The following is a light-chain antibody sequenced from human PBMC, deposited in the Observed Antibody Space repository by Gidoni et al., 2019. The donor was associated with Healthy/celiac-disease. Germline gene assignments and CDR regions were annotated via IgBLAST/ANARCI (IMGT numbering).Light chain of an antibody. J-gene: IGKJ1*01. Sequence: EIVLTQSPGTLSLSPGERATLSCRASQSVSSSYLAWYQPKPGQAPRLLIYGASSMATGIPDRFSGSGSGTDFTLTISRLEPEDFAVYYCQQYCSSPPGTFXQXTKVEIK. V-gene: IGKV3-20*01. CDR2: GAS. CDR3: QQYCSSPPGT. CDR1: QSVSSSY.